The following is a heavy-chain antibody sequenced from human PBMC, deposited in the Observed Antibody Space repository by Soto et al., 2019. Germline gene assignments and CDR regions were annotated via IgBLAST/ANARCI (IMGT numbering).Heavy chain of an antibody. Sequence: SETLSLTCTVSGGSISSGYYYWSWIRQPPGKGLEWIGFISYSGSTYYSASLQSRVTMSVDTSKNQFSLNLSFVTAADTAVYYCAAPPRYWGQGTLVTVS. D-gene: IGHD6-6*01. CDR3: AAPPRY. J-gene: IGHJ4*02. CDR1: GGSISSGYYY. CDR2: ISYSGST. V-gene: IGHV4-30-4*01.